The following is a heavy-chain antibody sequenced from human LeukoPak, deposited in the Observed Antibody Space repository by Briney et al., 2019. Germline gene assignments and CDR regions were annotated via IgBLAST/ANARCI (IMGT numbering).Heavy chain of an antibody. J-gene: IGHJ6*02. V-gene: IGHV1-2*02. D-gene: IGHD2-2*01. CDR1: GYTFTVYY. Sequence: ASVTVSCKASGYTFTVYYMHWVRQAPGQGLEWMGWIYPNSGGTNYAQKFQGRVTMTRDTSISTAYMELSRLRSDDTAVYYCARDRIVVVPAAMRGYYYYGMDVWGQGTTVTVSS. CDR2: IYPNSGGT. CDR3: ARDRIVVVPAAMRGYYYYGMDV.